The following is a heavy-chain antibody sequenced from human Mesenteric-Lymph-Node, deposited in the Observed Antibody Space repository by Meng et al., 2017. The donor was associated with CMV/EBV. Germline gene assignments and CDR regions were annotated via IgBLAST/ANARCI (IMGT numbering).Heavy chain of an antibody. CDR1: GFTFSSIY. CDR3: ASQKGSSWYLVDFYFDF. D-gene: IGHD6-13*01. J-gene: IGHJ4*02. Sequence: GESLKISCAASGFTFSSIYMSWVRQAPGKGLEWVSVIYSGGSTSYADSVKGRFTISRDNSKNTLYLQMNSLRAEDTAVYYCASQKGSSWYLVDFYFDFWGQGTLVTVSS. CDR2: IYSGGST. V-gene: IGHV3-53*01.